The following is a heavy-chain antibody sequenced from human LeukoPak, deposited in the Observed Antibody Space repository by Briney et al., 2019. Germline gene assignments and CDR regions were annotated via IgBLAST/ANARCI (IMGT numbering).Heavy chain of an antibody. Sequence: GGSLRLSCAASGFTFSSYAMSWVRQAPGKGLEWVSAISGSGGSTYYADSVKGRFTISRDNSKNTLYLQMNSLRAEDTAVYYCAKFLDSSGWYYYGVDVWGQGTTVTVSS. CDR1: GFTFSSYA. J-gene: IGHJ6*02. CDR2: ISGSGGST. D-gene: IGHD6-19*01. V-gene: IGHV3-23*01. CDR3: AKFLDSSGWYYYGVDV.